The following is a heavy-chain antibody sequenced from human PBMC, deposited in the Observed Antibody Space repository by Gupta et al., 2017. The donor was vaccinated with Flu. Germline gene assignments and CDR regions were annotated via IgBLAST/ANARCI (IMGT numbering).Heavy chain of an antibody. Sequence: EVQLVESGGGLEQPGRSLRLSCTTSGFAFVEYAITWVRQAPGKGLEWVGFIRSNNYGGEAEDAASGKSRCTISRDDSKSIEYLQLNRPKREASAIYYWARLVWNYEKNYFDYWVQVTLVQVS. CDR3: ARLVWNYEKNYFDY. V-gene: IGHV3-49*04. J-gene: IGHJ4*02. CDR2: IRSNNYGGEA. D-gene: IGHD1-7*01. CDR1: GFAFVEYA.